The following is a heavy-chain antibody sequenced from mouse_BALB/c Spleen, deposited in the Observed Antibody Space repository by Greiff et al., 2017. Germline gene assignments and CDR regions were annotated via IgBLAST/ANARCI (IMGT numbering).Heavy chain of an antibody. D-gene: IGHD1-1*02. V-gene: IGHV5-17*02. CDR1: GFTFSSFG. Sequence: EVQRVESGGGLVQPGGSRKLSCAASGFTFSSFGMHWVRQAPEKGLEWVAYISSGSSTIYYADTVKGRFTISRDNPKNTLFLQMTSLRSEDTAMYYCARSLGGNYFDYWGQGTTLTVSS. CDR3: ARSLGGNYFDY. J-gene: IGHJ2*01. CDR2: ISSGSSTI.